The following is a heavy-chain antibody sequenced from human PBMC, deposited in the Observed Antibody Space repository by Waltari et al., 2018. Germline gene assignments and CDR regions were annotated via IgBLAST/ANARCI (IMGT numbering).Heavy chain of an antibody. CDR3: ARGVDTAMVGPRAFFDI. D-gene: IGHD5-18*01. CDR2: IYYSGST. J-gene: IGHJ3*02. Sequence: QVQLQESGPGLVKPSETLSLTCTVSGGSISSYYWSWIRQPPGKGLEWIGYIYYSGSTNYSPSLKGRVTISVDTSKNQFFLKLSSVTAADTAVYYCARGVDTAMVGPRAFFDIWGQGTMVTVSS. V-gene: IGHV4-59*01. CDR1: GGSISSYY.